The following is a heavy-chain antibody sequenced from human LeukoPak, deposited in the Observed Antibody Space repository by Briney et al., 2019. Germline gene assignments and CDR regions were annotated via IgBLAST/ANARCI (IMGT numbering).Heavy chain of an antibody. D-gene: IGHD2-15*01. V-gene: IGHV3-11*05. Sequence: GGSLRLSCAASGFTFSDYYMNWIRQAPGKGLEWVSYISGSSGFTNYADSVKGRFTISRDNAKNSLYLQMNSLRAEDTAVYYCARDSGQNYFDYWGQGTLVTVSS. CDR3: ARDSGQNYFDY. CDR2: ISGSSGFT. CDR1: GFTFSDYY. J-gene: IGHJ4*02.